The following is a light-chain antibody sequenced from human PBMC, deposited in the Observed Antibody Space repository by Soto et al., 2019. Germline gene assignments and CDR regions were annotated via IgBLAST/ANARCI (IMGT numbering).Light chain of an antibody. V-gene: IGKV3-11*01. J-gene: IGKJ4*02. Sequence: IVLPQSPATPSFSPGERGTLSFWASQSLSKSLVWYQQKPGQAPRLLIDGASNRATGIPARFSGSGSGTDFTLTISSLEPEDFAVYFCQQRSSWPLTFGGGTKVDI. CDR2: GAS. CDR3: QQRSSWPLT. CDR1: QSLSKS.